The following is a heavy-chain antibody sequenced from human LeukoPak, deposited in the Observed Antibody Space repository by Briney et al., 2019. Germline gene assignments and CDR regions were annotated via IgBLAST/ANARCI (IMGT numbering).Heavy chain of an antibody. Sequence: PGGSLRLSCAASGFTFSDYYMSWIRQAPGKGLEWVSYISSSGSTIYYADSVKGRFTISRDNAKNSLYLQMNSLRAEDTAVYYCAKPTTYSSFIDYWGQGTLVTVSS. D-gene: IGHD5-18*01. J-gene: IGHJ4*02. CDR2: ISSSGSTI. V-gene: IGHV3-11*01. CDR3: AKPTTYSSFIDY. CDR1: GFTFSDYY.